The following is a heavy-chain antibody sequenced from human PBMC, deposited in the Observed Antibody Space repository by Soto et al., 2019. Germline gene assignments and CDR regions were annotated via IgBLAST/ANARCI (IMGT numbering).Heavy chain of an antibody. CDR2: IYWNDDK. J-gene: IGHJ4*02. V-gene: IGHV2-5*01. CDR1: GFSLSTSGVV. D-gene: IGHD4-17*01. Sequence: GSGPTLVNPTQTLMLTCTFSGFSLSTSGVVVGWIRQPPGKALEWLALIYWNDDKRYSPSLKSRLTITKDTSKNQVVLTMTNMDPVDTATYYCAQSYGDYTIFDYWGQGTLVTVSS. CDR3: AQSYGDYTIFDY.